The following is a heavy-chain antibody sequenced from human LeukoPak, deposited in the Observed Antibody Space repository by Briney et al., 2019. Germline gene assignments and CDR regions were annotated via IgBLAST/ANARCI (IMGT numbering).Heavy chain of an antibody. D-gene: IGHD3-10*01. CDR2: IYHSGST. J-gene: IGHJ5*02. CDR1: GYSISSGYY. CDR3: ARPYGSGSYYSWFDP. V-gene: IGHV4-38-2*01. Sequence: PSETLSLTCAVSGYSISSGYYWGWIRQPPGKGLEWIGSIYHSGSTYYNPSLKSRVTISVDTSENQFSLKLSSVTAADTAVYYCARPYGSGSYYSWFDPWGQGTLVTVSS.